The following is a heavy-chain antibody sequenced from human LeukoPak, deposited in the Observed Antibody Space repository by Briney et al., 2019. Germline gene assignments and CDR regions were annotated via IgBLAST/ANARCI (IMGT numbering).Heavy chain of an antibody. D-gene: IGHD5-18*01. CDR3: AKSLGRTGDTYGPYNYYYMDV. CDR1: GYIFIGFY. Sequence: ASVKVSCKASGYIFIGFYMHWVRQAPGQGPEWLGWINPNRGGTVYAKKFQGRVTMTRDTSIDTAYMELSRLRSDDTAVYYCAKSLGRTGDTYGPYNYYYMDVWGTGTTVTVSS. J-gene: IGHJ6*03. CDR2: INPNRGGT. V-gene: IGHV1-2*02.